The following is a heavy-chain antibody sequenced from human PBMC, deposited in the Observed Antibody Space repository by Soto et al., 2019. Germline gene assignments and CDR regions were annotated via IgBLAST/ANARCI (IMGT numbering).Heavy chain of an antibody. CDR2: IYWNDDK. CDR3: AHTLIIAAQHWYFDL. V-gene: IGHV2-5*01. CDR1: GFSLSTSGVG. Sequence: QITLKESGPTLVKPTQTLTLTCTFSGFSLSTSGVGVGWIRQPPGKALEWLALIYWNDDKRYSPSLKSRLTNTKDTSENQVVLTMTNMDPVDTATYYCAHTLIIAAQHWYFDLWGRGTLVTVSS. D-gene: IGHD6-13*01. J-gene: IGHJ2*01.